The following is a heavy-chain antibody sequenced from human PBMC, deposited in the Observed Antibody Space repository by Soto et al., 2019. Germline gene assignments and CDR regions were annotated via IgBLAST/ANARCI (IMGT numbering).Heavy chain of an antibody. CDR2: MNPNSGNT. CDR1: GYTFTSYD. V-gene: IGHV1-8*01. J-gene: IGHJ4*02. Sequence: ASVKVSCKASGYTFTSYDINWVRQATGQGLEWMGWMNPNSGNTGYAQKFQGRVTMTRNTSISTAYMELSSLRSEDTAVYYCARGIPYDYVWGSYRHYYFDYWGQGTLVTVSS. CDR3: ARGIPYDYVWGSYRHYYFDY. D-gene: IGHD3-16*02.